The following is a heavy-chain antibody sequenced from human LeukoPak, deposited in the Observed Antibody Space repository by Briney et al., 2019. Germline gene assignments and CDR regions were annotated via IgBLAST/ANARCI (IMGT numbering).Heavy chain of an antibody. CDR2: ISGDGGST. J-gene: IGHJ4*02. Sequence: PGGSLRLSCAACGFTFDDYAMHWVRQAPGKGLEWVSLISGDGGSTYYAGSVKGRFTISRDNSKNSLYLQMNSLRTEDTALYYCAKEVMCAKTYYYDSSGCYYFDYWGQGTLVTVSS. CDR3: AKEVMCAKTYYYDSSGCYYFDY. CDR1: GFTFDDYA. V-gene: IGHV3-43*02. D-gene: IGHD3-22*01.